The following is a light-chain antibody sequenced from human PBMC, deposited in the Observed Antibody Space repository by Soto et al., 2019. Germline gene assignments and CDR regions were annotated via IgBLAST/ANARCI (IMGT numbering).Light chain of an antibody. J-gene: IGKJ1*01. CDR2: DAS. CDR1: QSISSY. Sequence: DIQMTQSPSSLSAYVGDRVTITCRASQSISSYLNWYQQKPGKAPKLLIYDASSLQSGVPSRFSGIESGTEFTLTITSLQPDDFATYYCQQYSTYSGTFGQGTRWIS. V-gene: IGKV1-5*01. CDR3: QQYSTYSGT.